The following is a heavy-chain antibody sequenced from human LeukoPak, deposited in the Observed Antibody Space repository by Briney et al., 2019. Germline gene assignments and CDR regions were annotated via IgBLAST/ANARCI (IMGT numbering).Heavy chain of an antibody. CDR1: GYTFTGYY. CDR2: INPNSGGT. CDR3: ARDRLAAAGSGG. J-gene: IGHJ4*02. D-gene: IGHD6-13*01. V-gene: IGHV1-2*06. Sequence: GASVKVSCTASGYTFTGYYIHWVRQAPGRGLEWMGRINPNSGGTNYAQKFQGTVTMTRDTSINTAYMELSRLTSDDTAVYYCARDRLAAAGSGGWGQGTLVTVSS.